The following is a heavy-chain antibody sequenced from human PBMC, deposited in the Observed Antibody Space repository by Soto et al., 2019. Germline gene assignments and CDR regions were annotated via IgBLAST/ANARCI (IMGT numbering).Heavy chain of an antibody. D-gene: IGHD3-10*01. J-gene: IGHJ5*02. Sequence: PSETLSLTCAVSGVSISRASYCLSWVRQPARKGVEWIFYIYDSGRTDYNTSLGSRVTISVDTSKNQFSLRVTSVTAADTAKCYCARLTRRNYGSGTSNIHPWGQGTLVTVSS. V-gene: IGHV4-30-2*03. CDR2: IYDSGRT. CDR1: GVSISRASYC. CDR3: ARLTRRNYGSGTSNIHP.